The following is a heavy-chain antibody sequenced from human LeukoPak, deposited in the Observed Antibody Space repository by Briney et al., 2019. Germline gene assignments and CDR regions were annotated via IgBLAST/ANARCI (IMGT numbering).Heavy chain of an antibody. J-gene: IGHJ4*02. Sequence: GSLRLSCAASGFTFSSYAMHWVRQAPGKGLEWVAVIWYDGSNEYYADSVKGRFTISRDNSKNTLYLQMNSLRAEDTAVYYCAREAYGDGYNYYHFDYWGQGTLVTVSS. CDR3: AREAYGDGYNYYHFDY. V-gene: IGHV3-33*08. CDR2: IWYDGSNE. CDR1: GFTFSSYA. D-gene: IGHD5-24*01.